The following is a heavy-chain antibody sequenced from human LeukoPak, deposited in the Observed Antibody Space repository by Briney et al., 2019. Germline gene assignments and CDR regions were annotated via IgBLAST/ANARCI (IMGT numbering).Heavy chain of an antibody. CDR2: ISGSGGST. Sequence: GGSLRLSCAASGFIFSTYGMSWVRQAPGKGLEWVSSISGSGGSTYYADSVKGRFTISRDNSKNTLYLQMNSLRAEDTAVYYCAKEYYYDSSGYYPTSLFDYWGQGTLVTVSS. CDR3: AKEYYYDSSGYYPTSLFDY. V-gene: IGHV3-23*01. D-gene: IGHD3-22*01. J-gene: IGHJ4*02. CDR1: GFIFSTYG.